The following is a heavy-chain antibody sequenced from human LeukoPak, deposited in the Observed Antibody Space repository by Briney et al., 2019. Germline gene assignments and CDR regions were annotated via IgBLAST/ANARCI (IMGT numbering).Heavy chain of an antibody. V-gene: IGHV1-18*01. D-gene: IGHD4-17*01. CDR1: GYTFTNYG. Sequence: GASVKVSCKASGYTFTNYGITWVRQAPGQGLEWMGWISAYNGYTMYAQKFQGRVTVTTDTSTSTAYMELRSLISDDTAVYYCARVKGFEYDNGDYANWSAFDIWGQGTMVTVSS. CDR2: ISAYNGYT. J-gene: IGHJ3*02. CDR3: ARVKGFEYDNGDYANWSAFDI.